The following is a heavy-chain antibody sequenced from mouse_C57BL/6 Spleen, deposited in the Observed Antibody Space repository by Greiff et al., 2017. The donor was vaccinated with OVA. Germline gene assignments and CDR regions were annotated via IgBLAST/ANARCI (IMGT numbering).Heavy chain of an antibody. V-gene: IGHV5-16*01. CDR2: INYDGSST. CDR1: GFTFSDYY. Sequence: EVQVVESEGGLVQPGSSMKLSCTASGFTFSDYYMAWVRQVPEKGLEWVANINYDGSSTYYLDSLKSRFIISRDNAKNILYLQMSSLKSEDTATYYCARDRLGKGWYFDVWGTGTTVTVSS. CDR3: ARDRLGKGWYFDV. D-gene: IGHD2-1*01. J-gene: IGHJ1*03.